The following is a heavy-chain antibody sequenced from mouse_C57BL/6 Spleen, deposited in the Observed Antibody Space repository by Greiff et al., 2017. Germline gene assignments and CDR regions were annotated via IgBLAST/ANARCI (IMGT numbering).Heavy chain of an antibody. CDR3: ARLVTTVVATTDY. V-gene: IGHV1-63*01. J-gene: IGHJ2*01. Sequence: QVHVKQSGAELVRPGTSVKMSCKASGYTFTHYWIGWAKQRPGHGLEWIGDIYPGGGYTNYNEKFKGKATLTADKSSSTAYMQFSSLTSEDSASYYCARLVTTVVATTDYWGQGTTLTVSS. CDR2: IYPGGGYT. CDR1: GYTFTHYW. D-gene: IGHD1-1*01.